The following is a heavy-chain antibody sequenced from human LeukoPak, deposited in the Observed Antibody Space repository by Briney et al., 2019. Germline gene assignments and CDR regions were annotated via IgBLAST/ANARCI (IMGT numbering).Heavy chain of an antibody. V-gene: IGHV3-23*01. CDR3: ATINSYYYGMDV. Sequence: GGSLRLSCAASGFTFSSYAMSWVRQAPGKGLEWVSAISGSGGSTYYADSVKGRFTISRDNSKNTLYLQMNSLRAEDTAVYYCATINSYYYGMDVWGQGTTVTVSS. CDR1: GFTFSSYA. CDR2: ISGSGGST. J-gene: IGHJ6*02.